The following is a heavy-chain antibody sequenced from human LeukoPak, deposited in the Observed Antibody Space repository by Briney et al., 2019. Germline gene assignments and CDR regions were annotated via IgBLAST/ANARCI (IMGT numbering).Heavy chain of an antibody. CDR3: ARDLTPGSYYPTYYYYGMDV. V-gene: IGHV3-23*01. CDR1: GFTFSSYA. CDR2: ISGSGGST. D-gene: IGHD1-26*01. J-gene: IGHJ6*02. Sequence: GGSLRLSCAASGFTFSSYAMSWVRQAPGKGLEWVSAISGSGGSTYFADSVKGRFTISRDNSKNTLYLQMNSLRAEDTAVYYCARDLTPGSYYPTYYYYGMDVWGQGTTVTVSS.